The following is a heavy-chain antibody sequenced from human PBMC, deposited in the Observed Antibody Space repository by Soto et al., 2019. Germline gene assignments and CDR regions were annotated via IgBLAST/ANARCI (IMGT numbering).Heavy chain of an antibody. J-gene: IGHJ6*03. D-gene: IGHD3-10*01. Sequence: SETLSLTCTVSGGSISSYYWSWIRQPPGKGLEWIGYIYYSGSTNYNPSLKSRVTISVDTSKNQFSLKLSSVTAADTAVYYCARSPAHGSGSYYKYYYCYYMDVWGKGTTVTVSS. CDR2: IYYSGST. CDR3: ARSPAHGSGSYYKYYYCYYMDV. CDR1: GGSISSYY. V-gene: IGHV4-59*01.